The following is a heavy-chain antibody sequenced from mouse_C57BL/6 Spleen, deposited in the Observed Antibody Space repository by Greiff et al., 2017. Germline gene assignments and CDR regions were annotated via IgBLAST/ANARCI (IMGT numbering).Heavy chain of an antibody. CDR2: ISYSGST. D-gene: IGHD1-1*01. J-gene: IGHJ3*01. Sequence: EVQLVESGPGMVKPSQSLSLTCTVTGYSITSGYDWHWIRHFPGNKLEWMGYISYSGSTNYNPSLKSRISITHDTSKNHFFLKLNSVTTEDTATYYCARGDYYGSPLAYWGQGTLATVSA. V-gene: IGHV3-1*01. CDR1: GYSITSGYD. CDR3: ARGDYYGSPLAY.